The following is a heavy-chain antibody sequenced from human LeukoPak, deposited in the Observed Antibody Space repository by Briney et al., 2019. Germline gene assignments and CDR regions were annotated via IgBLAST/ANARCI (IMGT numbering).Heavy chain of an antibody. CDR1: GFTFSSYA. V-gene: IGHV3-64*02. CDR3: ARDSGIPGEYYFDY. D-gene: IGHD3-10*01. CDR2: ISSNGGST. Sequence: GGSLRLSCAASGFTFSSYAMHWVRQAPGKGLEYVSAISSNGGSTYYADSVKGRFTISRDNSKNTLYLQMGSLRAEDTAVYYCARDSGIPGEYYFDYRGQGTLVTVSS. J-gene: IGHJ4*02.